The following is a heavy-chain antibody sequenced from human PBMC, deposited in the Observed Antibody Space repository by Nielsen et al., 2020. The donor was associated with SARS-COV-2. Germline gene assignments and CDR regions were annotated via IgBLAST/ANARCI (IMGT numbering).Heavy chain of an antibody. Sequence: GGSLRLSCAASGFTFDDYGMSWVRQAPGKGLEWVSGINWNGGSTGYADSVKGRFTISRDNAKNSLYLQMNSLRAEDTAVYYCATDSSGDAFDIWGQGTMVTVSS. V-gene: IGHV3-20*04. CDR3: ATDSSGDAFDI. D-gene: IGHD3-22*01. CDR1: GFTFDDYG. J-gene: IGHJ3*02. CDR2: INWNGGST.